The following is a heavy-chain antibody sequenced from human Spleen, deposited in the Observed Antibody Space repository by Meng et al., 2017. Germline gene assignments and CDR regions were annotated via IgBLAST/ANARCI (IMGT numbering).Heavy chain of an antibody. D-gene: IGHD3-10*01. CDR2: IIPIFGTA. J-gene: IGHJ4*02. V-gene: IGHV1-69*06. Sequence: SVKVSCKASGGTFSSYAISWVRQAPGQGLEWMGGIIPIFGTANYAQKFQGRVTITADKSTSTAYMELSSLRSEDTAVYYCARSTPNYYGSGSYRNGLDYWGQGTLVTVSS. CDR3: ARSTPNYYGSGSYRNGLDY. CDR1: GGTFSSYA.